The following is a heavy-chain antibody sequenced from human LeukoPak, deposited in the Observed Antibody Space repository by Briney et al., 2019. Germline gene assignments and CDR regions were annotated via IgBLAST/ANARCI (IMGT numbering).Heavy chain of an antibody. CDR1: GYTFTGYH. CDR3: ARADYWFDP. Sequence: SVTVSCKASGYTFTGYHLHWVRQAPGQGLEWMGGIIPIFGTANYAQKFHGRVTITADESTSTAYMELSSLRSEDTAVYYCARADYWFDPWGQGTLVTVSS. CDR2: IIPIFGTA. V-gene: IGHV1-69*13. J-gene: IGHJ5*02.